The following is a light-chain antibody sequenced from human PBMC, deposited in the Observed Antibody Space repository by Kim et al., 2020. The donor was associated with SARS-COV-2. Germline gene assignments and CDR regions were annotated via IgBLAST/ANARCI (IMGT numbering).Light chain of an antibody. J-gene: IGLJ2*01. V-gene: IGLV3-1*01. CDR2: QDS. CDR1: KLGDKY. Sequence: SYELTQPPSVSVSPGQTASITCSGAKLGDKYACWYQQKPGQSPVLVIYQDSTRPSGIPERFSGSNSGNTVTLTISGTQAMDEADYYCQAWDSSTVVFGGG. CDR3: QAWDSSTVV.